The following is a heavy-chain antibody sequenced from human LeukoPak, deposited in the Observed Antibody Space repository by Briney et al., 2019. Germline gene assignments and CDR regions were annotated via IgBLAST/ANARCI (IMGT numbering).Heavy chain of an antibody. J-gene: IGHJ3*02. CDR3: ARDLEVVVPAAMGSDAFDI. D-gene: IGHD2-2*01. V-gene: IGHV3-7*03. CDR1: GFTFGTFW. CDR2: IKEDGSEK. Sequence: GGSLRLSCTASGFTFGTFWMTWVRQAPGKGLEWVANIKEDGSEKYYVDSVKGRFTISRDNARKSLSLQMNSLRAEDTAVYYCARDLEVVVPAAMGSDAFDIWGQGTMVTVSS.